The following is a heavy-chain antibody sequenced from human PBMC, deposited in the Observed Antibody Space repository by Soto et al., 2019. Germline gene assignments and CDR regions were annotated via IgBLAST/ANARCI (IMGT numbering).Heavy chain of an antibody. Sequence: SGPTLVNPTQTLTLTCTFSGFSLSTSGVGVGWIRQPPGKALEWLGFIYWDDDERYSPSLQSRLTITKDTSINRVVLTMTNMDPVDTATYYCARSVEAVPVRGALDSWGQGNLVTVSS. CDR3: ARSVEAVPVRGALDS. J-gene: IGHJ4*02. CDR1: GFSLSTSGVG. CDR2: IYWDDDE. D-gene: IGHD1-26*01. V-gene: IGHV2-5*02.